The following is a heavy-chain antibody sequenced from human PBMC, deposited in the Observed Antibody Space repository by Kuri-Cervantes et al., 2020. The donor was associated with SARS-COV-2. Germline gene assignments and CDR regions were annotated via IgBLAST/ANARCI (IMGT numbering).Heavy chain of an antibody. Sequence: GGSLRLSCAASGFTFSNFWMNWVRQAPGKGLEWVGRIQSKSDGGTTDFGAPVKGRFSISRDDSRDRLYLQMDSLKTEDTAVYYCTTEAYSASQGGAFDIWGQGTMVTVSS. CDR1: GFTFSNFW. V-gene: IGHV3-15*07. D-gene: IGHD1-26*01. J-gene: IGHJ3*02. CDR2: IQSKSDGGTT. CDR3: TTEAYSASQGGAFDI.